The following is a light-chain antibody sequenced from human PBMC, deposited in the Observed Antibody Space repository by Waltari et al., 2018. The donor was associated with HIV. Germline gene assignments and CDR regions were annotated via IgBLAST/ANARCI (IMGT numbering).Light chain of an antibody. CDR1: DIDIGLSDY. V-gene: IGLV2-14*01. CDR2: NAN. J-gene: IGLJ3*02. CDR3: SSYVTGGSLL. Sequence: QSALTQPASVSGSPGQSVTISCIGSDIDIGLSDYISWYHHPPNRAPRLVVFNANSRPSGSPFRFAGSKSGNTASLTISGLQADDEGVYYCSSYVTGGSLLFGGGTQVTVL.